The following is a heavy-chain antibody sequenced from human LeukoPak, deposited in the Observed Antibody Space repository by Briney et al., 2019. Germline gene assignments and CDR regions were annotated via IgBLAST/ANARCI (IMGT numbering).Heavy chain of an antibody. D-gene: IGHD3-22*01. V-gene: IGHV3-23*01. Sequence: PGASLRLSCAASGFTFSSYAMSWVRQAPGKGLDWVSAISGSGGSTYYADSVKGRFTISRDNSKNTLYLQMNSLRAEDTAVYYCAKHLTYYYDSSGKREYFQHWGQGTLVTVSS. CDR3: AKHLTYYYDSSGKREYFQH. CDR2: ISGSGGST. CDR1: GFTFSSYA. J-gene: IGHJ1*01.